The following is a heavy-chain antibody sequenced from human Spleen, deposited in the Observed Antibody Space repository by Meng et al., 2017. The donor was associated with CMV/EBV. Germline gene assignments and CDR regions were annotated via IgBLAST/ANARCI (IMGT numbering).Heavy chain of an antibody. CDR3: AKSAYYSHAGWFDP. J-gene: IGHJ5*02. V-gene: IGHV3-30*02. Sequence: GESLKISCAASGFTFSSYGMDWVRQAPGRGLEWVAFIWFDGSTNYYAGSVKGRFTISRDNSKNTLYLQMSSLRAEDTAVYYCAKSAYYSHAGWFDPWGQGTLVTVSS. CDR1: GFTFSSYG. D-gene: IGHD1-26*01. CDR2: IWFDGSTN.